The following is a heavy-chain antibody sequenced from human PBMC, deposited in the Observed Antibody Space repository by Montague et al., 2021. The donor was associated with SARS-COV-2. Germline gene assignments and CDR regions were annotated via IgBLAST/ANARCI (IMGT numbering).Heavy chain of an antibody. V-gene: IGHV3-9*01. Sequence: SLRLSCAASGFTFDAYAMHWVRQAPGKGLEWVSGICWNSGSIGYADSVKGRFTISRDNAKNSLYLQMNSLRAEDTALYYCAKLGSYTDYWGQGTLVTVSS. CDR3: AKLGSYTDY. J-gene: IGHJ4*02. D-gene: IGHD2-2*02. CDR2: ICWNSGSI. CDR1: GFTFDAYA.